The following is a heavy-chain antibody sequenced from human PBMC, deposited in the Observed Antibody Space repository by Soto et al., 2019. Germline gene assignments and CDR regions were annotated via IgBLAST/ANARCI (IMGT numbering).Heavy chain of an antibody. CDR1: GFSLSSSGVG. CDR3: ALSREDSSSWYVQSHWFDP. Sequence: QITLKESGPTLVKPTQTLTLTCTFSGFSLSSSGVGVGWIRQPPGKALEWLALIYWDDDKRYSPSLKSRLTIPKDPSKNPVVLTMTNMDPVDTATYYCALSREDSSSWYVQSHWFDPWGQGTLVTVSS. CDR2: IYWDDDK. J-gene: IGHJ5*02. V-gene: IGHV2-5*02. D-gene: IGHD6-13*01.